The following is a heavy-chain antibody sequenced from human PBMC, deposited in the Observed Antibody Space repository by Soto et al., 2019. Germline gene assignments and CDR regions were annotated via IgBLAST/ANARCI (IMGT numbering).Heavy chain of an antibody. D-gene: IGHD6-13*01. V-gene: IGHV4-59*01. CDR2: VYYSGST. Sequence: PSETLSLTCTVSGGSISSYYWSWIRQPPGKGLEWIGYVYYSGSTDYNPSLKSRVTISVDTSKNHFSLKLSSVTAADTAVYYCARGRIAAAGNLDYWGQGTLVTVSS. CDR1: GGSISSYY. J-gene: IGHJ4*02. CDR3: ARGRIAAAGNLDY.